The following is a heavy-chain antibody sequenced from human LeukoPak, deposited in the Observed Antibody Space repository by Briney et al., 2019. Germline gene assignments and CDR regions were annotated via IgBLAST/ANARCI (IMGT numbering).Heavy chain of an antibody. J-gene: IGHJ4*02. CDR3: ARGGVAARPPYDY. CDR2: INHSGST. Sequence: SETLSLTCTVSGYSISSGYYWGWIRQPPGKGLEWIGEINHSGSTNYNPSLKSRVTISVDTSKNQFSLKLSSVTAADTAVYYCARGGVAARPPYDYWGQGTLVTVSS. D-gene: IGHD6-6*01. CDR1: GYSISSGYY. V-gene: IGHV4-38-2*02.